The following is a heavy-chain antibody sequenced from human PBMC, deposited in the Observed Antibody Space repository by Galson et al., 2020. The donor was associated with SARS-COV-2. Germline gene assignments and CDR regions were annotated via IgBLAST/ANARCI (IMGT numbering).Heavy chain of an antibody. CDR1: GFTFTSSA. J-gene: IGHJ6*02. D-gene: IGHD3-22*01. V-gene: IGHV1-58*01. CDR2: IVVGSGNT. CDR3: AAGTRDYYDSSGHYYYYYGIDV. Sequence: SVKVSCKASGFTFTSSAVQWVRQARGQRLEWIGWIVVGSGNTNYAQKFQERVTITREMSTSTAYMELSSLRSEDTAVYYCAAGTRDYYDSSGHYYYYYGIDVCGQGTTVNDSS.